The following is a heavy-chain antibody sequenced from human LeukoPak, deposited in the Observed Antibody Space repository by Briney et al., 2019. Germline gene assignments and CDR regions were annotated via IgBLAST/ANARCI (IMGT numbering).Heavy chain of an antibody. D-gene: IGHD3-10*01. CDR1: GFTFDDYA. CDR2: ISYDGSNK. V-gene: IGHV3-30-3*01. CDR3: ARDRFEVRGVIINSLDY. J-gene: IGHJ4*02. Sequence: QSGGSLRLSCAASGFTFDDYAMHWVRQAPGKGLEWVAVISYDGSNKYYADSVKGRFTISRDNSKNTLYLQMNSLRAEDTAVYYCARDRFEVRGVIINSLDYWGQGSLVTVSS.